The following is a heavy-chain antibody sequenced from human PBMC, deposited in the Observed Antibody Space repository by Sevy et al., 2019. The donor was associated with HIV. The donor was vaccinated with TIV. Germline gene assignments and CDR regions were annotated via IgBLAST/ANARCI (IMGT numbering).Heavy chain of an antibody. V-gene: IGHV3-30*18. CDR2: ISYDGRNNK. CDR3: AKDRGEILHSAFDY. D-gene: IGHD3-16*01. J-gene: IGHJ4*02. CDR1: GFSFSSYE. Sequence: GGSLRLSCAASGFSFSSYEMNWVRQAPGKGLEWVAVISYDGRNNKYNADSVKGRFTISRDNSKNTLYLQMNSLRVEDTAIYYCAKDRGEILHSAFDYWGQGTLVTVSS.